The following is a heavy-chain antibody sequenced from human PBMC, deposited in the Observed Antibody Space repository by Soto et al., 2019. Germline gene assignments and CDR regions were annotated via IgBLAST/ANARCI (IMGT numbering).Heavy chain of an antibody. CDR2: IYHSGST. CDR1: GGSISSSNW. V-gene: IGHV4-4*02. Sequence: SETLSLTCAVSGGSISSSNWWSWVRQPPGKGLEWIGEIYHSGSTNYNPSLKSRVTISVGKSKNQFSLKLSSVTAADTAVYYCARAWGYSYGYYFDYWGQGTLVTVSS. CDR3: ARAWGYSYGYYFDY. J-gene: IGHJ4*02. D-gene: IGHD5-18*01.